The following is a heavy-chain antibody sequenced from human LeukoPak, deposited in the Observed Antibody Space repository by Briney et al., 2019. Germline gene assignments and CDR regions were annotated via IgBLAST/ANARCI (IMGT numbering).Heavy chain of an antibody. CDR2: TRNKTKSYST. D-gene: IGHD2-21*02. V-gene: IGHV3-72*01. J-gene: IGHJ3*02. CDR1: GLILSDQY. Sequence: GGSLRLSCAVSGLILSDQYIDWVRQAAGKGLEWVGRTRNKTKSYSTAYAASVEGRFTISRDDLENSVYLEMNSLKSEDTAVYYCVRVCDSDCQGAHAFDIWGQGTKVTVSS. CDR3: VRVCDSDCQGAHAFDI.